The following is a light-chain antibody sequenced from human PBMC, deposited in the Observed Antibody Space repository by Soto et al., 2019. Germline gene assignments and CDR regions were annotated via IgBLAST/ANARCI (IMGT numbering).Light chain of an antibody. Sequence: QSVLTQPASVSGSPGQSITISCTGTSSDVGNYNLVSWYQQHPGKAPKLMIYEGSKRPSGVSNRFSGSKSGNTASLAISGLQAEDEADYYCCSYAGSSTLGVFGTGTKVTVL. V-gene: IGLV2-23*01. CDR1: SSDVGNYNL. J-gene: IGLJ1*01. CDR3: CSYAGSSTLGV. CDR2: EGS.